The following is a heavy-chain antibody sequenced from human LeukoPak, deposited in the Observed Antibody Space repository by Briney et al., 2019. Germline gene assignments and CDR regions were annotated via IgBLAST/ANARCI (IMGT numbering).Heavy chain of an antibody. CDR3: ARSGGIVVVPAAIYAFDI. J-gene: IGHJ3*02. V-gene: IGHV3-21*01. CDR1: GFTFSSYS. D-gene: IGHD2-2*01. CDR2: ISSSSSYI. Sequence: GGSLRLSCAASGFTFSSYSMNWVRQAPGKGLEWVSSISSSSSYIYYADSVKGRFTISRDNAKNSLYLQMNSLRAEDTAVYYCARSGGIVVVPAAIYAFDIWGQGTWSPSLQ.